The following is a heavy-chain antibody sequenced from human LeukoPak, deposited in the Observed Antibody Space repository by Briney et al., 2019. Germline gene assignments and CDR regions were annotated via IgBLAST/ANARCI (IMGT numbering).Heavy chain of an antibody. Sequence: GGSLRLSCAASGFTFSSYAMPWVRQAPGKGLEYVSAISSNGGSTYYANSVKGRFTISRDNSKNTLYLQMGSLRAEDMAVYYCARDAELGYCSSTSCSYYYCYGMDVWGQGTTVTVSS. CDR2: ISSNGGST. J-gene: IGHJ6*02. D-gene: IGHD2-2*01. CDR1: GFTFSSYA. V-gene: IGHV3-64*01. CDR3: ARDAELGYCSSTSCSYYYCYGMDV.